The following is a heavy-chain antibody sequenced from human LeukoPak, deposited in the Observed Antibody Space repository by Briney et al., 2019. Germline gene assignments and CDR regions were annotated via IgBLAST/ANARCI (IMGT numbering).Heavy chain of an antibody. V-gene: IGHV4-59*08. Sequence: SETLSLTCTVSGGSISSYYWSWIRQPPGKGLEWIGYFYYSGSTNYNPSLKSRVTISVDTSKNQFSLKLSSVTAADTAVYYCARGVADTKGRFDPWGQGTLVTVSS. J-gene: IGHJ5*02. CDR2: FYYSGST. D-gene: IGHD6-19*01. CDR1: GGSISSYY. CDR3: ARGVADTKGRFDP.